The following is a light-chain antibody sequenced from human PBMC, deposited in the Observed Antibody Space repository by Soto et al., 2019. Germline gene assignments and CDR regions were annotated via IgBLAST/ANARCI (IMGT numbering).Light chain of an antibody. V-gene: IGKV3-11*01. J-gene: IGKJ1*01. CDR2: GAS. CDR1: QSVSSD. Sequence: EIVMTQPPATLSLSPGERCTLSCRASQSVSSDLAWYHQKPVQAPRLLIYGASTRATGIPARFSGSGSGTEFTLTISRLEPEDSAVYYCQQSGRPVGPVTKVDIK. CDR3: QQSGRP.